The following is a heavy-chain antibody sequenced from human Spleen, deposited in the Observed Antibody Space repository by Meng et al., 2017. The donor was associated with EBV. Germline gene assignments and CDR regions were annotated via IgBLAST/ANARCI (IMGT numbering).Heavy chain of an antibody. Sequence: QGQLQGAGPGLVKPSEALSLPCAVSGASITSGGYYWSWIRQPPGRGLEYIGYIYYSGITYYNPSLKSRMSMSVDTSKNQFSLKLSSVTAADTAVYYCARGEGDFDSSGFSTWFDLWGQGSLVTVSS. J-gene: IGHJ5*02. CDR1: GASITSGGYY. CDR3: ARGEGDFDSSGFSTWFDL. V-gene: IGHV4-30-4*01. CDR2: IYYSGIT. D-gene: IGHD3-22*01.